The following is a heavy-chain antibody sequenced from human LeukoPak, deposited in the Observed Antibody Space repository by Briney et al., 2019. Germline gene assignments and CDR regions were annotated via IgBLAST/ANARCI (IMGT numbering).Heavy chain of an antibody. CDR1: GFTFNNYV. CDR2: IDYAGGST. J-gene: IGHJ4*02. CDR3: AATRVCGGVLLRPNCLYFED. D-gene: IGHD3-10*01. V-gene: IGHV3-23*01. Sequence: GGSLRLSCAASGFTFNNYVMSWVRQAPGRGLEWVPGIDYAGGSTNYADFVQGRFTVSRDNSKNTLYLQMNSLRAEDTAIYYCAATRVCGGVLLRPNCLYFEDWGQGTLVTVSS.